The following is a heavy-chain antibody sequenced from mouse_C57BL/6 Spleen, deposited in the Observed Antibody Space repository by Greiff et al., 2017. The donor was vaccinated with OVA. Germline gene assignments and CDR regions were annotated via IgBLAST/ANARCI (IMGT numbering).Heavy chain of an antibody. J-gene: IGHJ2*01. CDR3: ARENYDGYYFDY. D-gene: IGHD2-3*01. CDR2: ISGGGGNT. CDR1: GFTFSSYT. V-gene: IGHV5-9*01. Sequence: EVMLVESGGGLVKPGGSLKLSCAASGFTFSSYTMSWVRQTPEKRLEWVATISGGGGNTYYPDSVKGRFTISRDNAKNTLYLQMSSLRSEDTALYYCARENYDGYYFDYWGQGTTLTVSS.